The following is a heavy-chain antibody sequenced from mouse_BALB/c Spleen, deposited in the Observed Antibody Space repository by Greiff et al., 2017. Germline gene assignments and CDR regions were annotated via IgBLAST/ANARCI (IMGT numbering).Heavy chain of an antibody. CDR3: ARDVYDYDDGAWFAY. CDR1: GFSLTSYG. V-gene: IGHV2-9*02. J-gene: IGHJ3*01. CDR2: IWAGGST. Sequence: VKLVESGPGLVAPSQSLSITCTVSGFSLTSYGVHWVRQPPGKGLEWLGVIWAGGSTNYNSALMSRLSISKDNSKSQVFLKMNSLQTDDTAMYYCARDVYDYDDGAWFAYWGQGTLVTVSA. D-gene: IGHD2-4*01.